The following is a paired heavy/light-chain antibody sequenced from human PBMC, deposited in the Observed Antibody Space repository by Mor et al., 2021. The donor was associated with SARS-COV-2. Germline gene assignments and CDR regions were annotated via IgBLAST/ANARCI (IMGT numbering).Light chain of an antibody. J-gene: IGKJ2*03. CDR2: GAS. CDR1: QYIGGL. V-gene: IGKV1-39*01. CDR3: QQSHTFPYS. Sequence: DIQMTQSPSSQSASVGDRVTITCRASQYIGGLLNWYQQKPGEAPKLLIYGASTLESGVPSRFSGSGSGTDFTLTITSLQREDFAPYYCQQSHTFPYSFGQGTRLEIK.
Heavy chain of an antibody. CDR3: ARPKLSGERYDA. CDR1: GFTLGTYW. CDR2: INQNGSDK. D-gene: IGHD7-27*01. Sequence: EAQLVESGGGLVQPGGSLRLSCAASGFTLGTYWMTWVRQSPGKGLECVANINQNGSDKKYLDSVKGRFTVSRDNAKNSLYLQMNNLRPEDTAVYYCARPKLSGERYDAWGQGTLVTVSS. J-gene: IGHJ5*02. V-gene: IGHV3-7*01.